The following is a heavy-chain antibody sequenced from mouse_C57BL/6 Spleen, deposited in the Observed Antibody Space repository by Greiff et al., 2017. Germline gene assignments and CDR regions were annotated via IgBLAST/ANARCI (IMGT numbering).Heavy chain of an antibody. Sequence: QVTLKVSGPELVKPGASVKISCKASGYAFSSSWMNWVKQRPGKGLEWIGRIYPGDGDTNYNGKFKGKATLTADKSSSTAYMQLSSLTSEDSAVYFCARRALTGTTYFDCWGQGTTLTVSS. CDR2: IYPGDGDT. V-gene: IGHV1-82*01. CDR1: GYAFSSSW. D-gene: IGHD4-1*01. CDR3: ARRALTGTTYFDC. J-gene: IGHJ2*01.